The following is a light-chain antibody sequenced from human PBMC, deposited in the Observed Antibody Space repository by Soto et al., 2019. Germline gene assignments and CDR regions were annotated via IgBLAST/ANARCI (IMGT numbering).Light chain of an antibody. J-gene: IGKJ4*01. CDR2: GAS. Sequence: RMTQSPSSLSASTGDRVTITCRVSQGISSYLYWYQQKPGKAPKLLISGASSLQSGVPSRFSGSGSGTDFTLTISSLQPEDYATYYCQQSYSTPPLTFGGGTKVDIK. V-gene: IGKV1-39*01. CDR3: QQSYSTPPLT. CDR1: QGISSY.